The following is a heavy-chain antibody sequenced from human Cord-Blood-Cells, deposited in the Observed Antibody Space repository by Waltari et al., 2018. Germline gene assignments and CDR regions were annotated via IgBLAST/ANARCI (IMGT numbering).Heavy chain of an antibody. CDR2: ISYDGSNK. D-gene: IGHD6-13*01. V-gene: IGHV3-30*03. J-gene: IGHJ4*02. Sequence: QVQLVESGGGVVQPGRSLRASCAARGFPFSSNGMNWVRQAPGKGLEWVAVISYDGSNKYYADSVKGRFTISRDNSKNTLYLQMNSLRAEDTAVYYCATRSGSSAYFDYWGQGTLVTVSS. CDR1: GFPFSSNG. CDR3: ATRSGSSAYFDY.